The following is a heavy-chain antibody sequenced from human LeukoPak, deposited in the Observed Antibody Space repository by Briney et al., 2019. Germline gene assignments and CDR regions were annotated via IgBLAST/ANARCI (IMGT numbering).Heavy chain of an antibody. J-gene: IGHJ4*02. CDR2: IRYDGSNK. CDR1: GFTFSSYW. D-gene: IGHD6-13*01. Sequence: PGGSLRLSCVASGFTFSSYWMSWVRQAPGKGLEWVAFIRYDGSNKYYADSVKGRFTISRDNSKNTLYLQMNSLRAEDTAVYYCARGGPAAGRFDYWGQGTLVTVSS. V-gene: IGHV3-30*02. CDR3: ARGGPAAGRFDY.